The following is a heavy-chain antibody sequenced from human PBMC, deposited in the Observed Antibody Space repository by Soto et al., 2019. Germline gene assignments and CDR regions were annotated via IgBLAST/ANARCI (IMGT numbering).Heavy chain of an antibody. Sequence: GGSLRLSCAASGFTFSSYGMHWVRQAPGKGLEWVAVIWYDGSNKYYADSVKGRFTISRDNSKNTLYLQMNSLRAEDTAVYYCARALDSSGYYYRNHYFDYWGQGT. CDR3: ARALDSSGYYYRNHYFDY. CDR1: GFTFSSYG. J-gene: IGHJ4*02. V-gene: IGHV3-33*01. CDR2: IWYDGSNK. D-gene: IGHD3-22*01.